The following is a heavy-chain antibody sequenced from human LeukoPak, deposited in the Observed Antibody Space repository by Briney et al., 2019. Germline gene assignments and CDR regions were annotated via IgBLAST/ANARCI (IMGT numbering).Heavy chain of an antibody. J-gene: IGHJ4*02. Sequence: GGSLRLYCDAFAFSFSNHWMSWVRQAPGKGLEWVGRIKSKNDGWTTDYAAPVKGRFTISRDDSKNTLYLQMNSRKTEDTAVYYCTTDRSPSYDFWSGYYGMDYWGQGTLVTVSS. CDR1: AFSFSNHW. CDR3: TTDRSPSYDFWSGYYGMDY. V-gene: IGHV3-15*01. CDR2: IKSKNDGWTT. D-gene: IGHD3-3*01.